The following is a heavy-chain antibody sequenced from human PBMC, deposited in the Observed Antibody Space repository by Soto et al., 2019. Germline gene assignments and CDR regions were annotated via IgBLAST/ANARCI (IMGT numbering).Heavy chain of an antibody. Sequence: EVQLLESGGGLVQPGGSLRLSCAASGFTFSSYAMSWLSQAPGKGLEWVSAISGSGGSTYYADSVKGRFTISRDNSKNTLYLQMNSLRAEDTAVYYCARRGVGATYYFDYWGQGTLVTVSS. CDR2: ISGSGGST. V-gene: IGHV3-23*01. D-gene: IGHD1-26*01. CDR1: GFTFSSYA. CDR3: ARRGVGATYYFDY. J-gene: IGHJ4*02.